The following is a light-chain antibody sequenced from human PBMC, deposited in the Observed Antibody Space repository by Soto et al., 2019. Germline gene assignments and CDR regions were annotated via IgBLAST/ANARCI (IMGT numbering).Light chain of an antibody. V-gene: IGLV4-60*02. CDR2: LEGSGSY. CDR3: ETWNSNTLV. CDR1: SGHSSYI. Sequence: QSVLTQSSSASASLGSSVKLTCTLSSGHSSYIIAWHHQQPGKAPRYLMKLEGSGSYNKGSGVPDRFSGSSSGADRYLTISNLQLEDEADYYCETWNSNTLVFGGGTKLTVL. J-gene: IGLJ3*02.